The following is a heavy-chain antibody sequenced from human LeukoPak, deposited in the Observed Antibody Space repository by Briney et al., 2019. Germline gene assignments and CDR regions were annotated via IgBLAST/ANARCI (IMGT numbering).Heavy chain of an antibody. CDR2: INPNTGGT. D-gene: IGHD3-10*01. J-gene: IGHJ4*02. CDR1: GYTFTGYY. V-gene: IGHV1-2*02. Sequence: ASVKVSCKASGYTFTGYYVHWVRQAPGQGLEWMGWINPNTGGTHFAQKFRGRVTMTRDTSISTAYMELISLRSDDAAVYYCARDAYFGSGSLEPGHSDYWGQGTLVTVSS. CDR3: ARDAYFGSGSLEPGHSDY.